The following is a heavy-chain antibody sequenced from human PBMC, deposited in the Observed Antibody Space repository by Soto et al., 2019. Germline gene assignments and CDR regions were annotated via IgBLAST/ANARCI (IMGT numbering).Heavy chain of an antibody. CDR1: GGSITNYY. V-gene: IGHV4-59*08. CDR2: INYDGYS. CDR3: ARHGFGPLHGLVDV. D-gene: IGHD3-10*01. Sequence: QVQLQESGPGLVKPSETLSLTCTVSGGSITNYYCSWFRQPPGKGLEWIGYINYDGYSAYNLSLKRRVTLSMAASQTQFSLMLESVTATDTAVYYCARHGFGPLHGLVDVWGPGTTVIVSS. J-gene: IGHJ6*02.